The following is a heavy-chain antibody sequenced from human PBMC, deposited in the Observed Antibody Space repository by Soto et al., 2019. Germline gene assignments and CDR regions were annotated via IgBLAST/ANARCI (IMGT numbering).Heavy chain of an antibody. Sequence: GGSLRLSCAASGFMFANYAMGCVRQAPGEGLQWVSTITDTGGDAKYADSVRGRFVISRDNSKKTLYLQMTSLTAEDSAMYFCARGSTDSYPGSRIFDFWGRGTLVTVSS. CDR1: GFMFANYA. V-gene: IGHV3-23*01. CDR2: ITDTGGDA. J-gene: IGHJ4*02. D-gene: IGHD3-10*01. CDR3: ARGSTDSYPGSRIFDF.